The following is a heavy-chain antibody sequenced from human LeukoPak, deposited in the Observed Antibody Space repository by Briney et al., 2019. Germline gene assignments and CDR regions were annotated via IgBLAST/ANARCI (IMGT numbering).Heavy chain of an antibody. CDR1: GFTFSTHY. D-gene: IGHD6-13*01. V-gene: IGHV3-74*01. Sequence: GGSLRLSCAASGFTFSTHYMYWVRQAPGKGLVWVSRINTDGRSTAYADSVKGRFTISRDNAKNTLYLQMNSLRAEDTAVYYCARAPGYRSFLDYWGQGTLVIVSS. CDR2: INTDGRST. J-gene: IGHJ4*02. CDR3: ARAPGYRSFLDY.